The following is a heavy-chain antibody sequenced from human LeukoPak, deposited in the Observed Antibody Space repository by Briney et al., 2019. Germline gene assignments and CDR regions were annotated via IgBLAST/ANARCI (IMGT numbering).Heavy chain of an antibody. CDR1: GYTLTELS. CDR3: ARDQFGYDSSGYYSYYFDY. V-gene: IGHV1-24*01. D-gene: IGHD3-22*01. Sequence: ASVKVSCKVSGYTLTELSMHWVRQAPGKGLEWMGGFDPEDGETIYAQKFQGRVTMTEDTSTDTAYMELSSLRSEDTAVYYCARDQFGYDSSGYYSYYFDYWGQGTLVTVSS. J-gene: IGHJ4*02. CDR2: FDPEDGET.